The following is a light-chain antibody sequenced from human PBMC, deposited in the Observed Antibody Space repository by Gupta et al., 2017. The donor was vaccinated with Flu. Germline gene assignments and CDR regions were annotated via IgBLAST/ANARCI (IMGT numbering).Light chain of an antibody. J-gene: IGKJ4*01. V-gene: IGKV1-33*01. Sequence: PSSLSASVGDRVTITCQATQDISTYLSWYQHKPGKAPKLLICDASTLQTGVPPSFSGSGSGTDFTFTISSLLPEDIGTYYCQQYGNLPLTFGGGTKVELK. CDR3: QQYGNLPLT. CDR1: QDISTY. CDR2: DAS.